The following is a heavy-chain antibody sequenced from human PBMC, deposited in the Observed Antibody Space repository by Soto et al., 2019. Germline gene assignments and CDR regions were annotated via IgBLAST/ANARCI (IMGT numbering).Heavy chain of an antibody. V-gene: IGHV3-7*01. CDR2: IKQDGSER. Sequence: PGGSLRLSCAGSGFTFRNYWMGWVRQAPGKRLEWVANIKQDGSERSYAESVKGRFTISRDNAKNSLYLQMSSLGADDTAVYYCVRENYFDYWGQGILVTVSS. CDR3: VRENYFDY. J-gene: IGHJ4*01. CDR1: GFTFRNYW.